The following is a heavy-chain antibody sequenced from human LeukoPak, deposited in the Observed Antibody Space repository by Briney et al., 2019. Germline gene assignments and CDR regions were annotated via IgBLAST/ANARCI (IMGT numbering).Heavy chain of an antibody. V-gene: IGHV1-2*02. D-gene: IGHD3-3*01. J-gene: IGHJ5*01. CDR1: GFTLNAYY. CDR3: ARDVYRFLRWNFDS. CDR2: INPNSGRA. Sequence: ASVKVSCKASGFTLNAYYMHWVRQAPGQRLEWIRWINPNSGRANYVQKFQGRVNMTRDTSVSAVHMELSGLQSDDTAVYFCARDVYRFLRWNFDSWGQGTLITVSS.